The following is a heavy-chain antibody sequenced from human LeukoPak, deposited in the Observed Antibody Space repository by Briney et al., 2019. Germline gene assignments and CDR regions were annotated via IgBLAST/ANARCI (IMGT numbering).Heavy chain of an antibody. D-gene: IGHD3-16*02. V-gene: IGHV3-7*01. Sequence: PGGSLRPSCAASGFTFSTYWMSWVRQAPGKGVEWVANIKQDGSEKYYVDSVKGRFTISRDNAKNSLYLQMNSLRAEDTAVYYCARLKYDYVWGSYRYNYYYYMDVWGKGTTVTVSS. CDR1: GFTFSTYW. J-gene: IGHJ6*03. CDR2: IKQDGSEK. CDR3: ARLKYDYVWGSYRYNYYYYMDV.